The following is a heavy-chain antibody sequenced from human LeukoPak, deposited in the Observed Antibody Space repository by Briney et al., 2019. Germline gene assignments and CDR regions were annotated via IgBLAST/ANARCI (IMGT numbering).Heavy chain of an antibody. Sequence: GGSLRLSCAASGFTFDEYGMSWVRQAPGKGLEWVSTINWNGGTTGYADSVKGRFTISRDNAKNSLYLQMNSLRAEDTALYYCARVFIPVAAYDAFDMWGQGTMVTVSS. D-gene: IGHD6-19*01. CDR3: ARVFIPVAAYDAFDM. CDR2: INWNGGTT. J-gene: IGHJ3*02. CDR1: GFTFDEYG. V-gene: IGHV3-20*04.